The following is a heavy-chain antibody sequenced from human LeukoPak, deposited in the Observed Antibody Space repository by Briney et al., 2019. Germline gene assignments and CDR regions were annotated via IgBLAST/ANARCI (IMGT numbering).Heavy chain of an antibody. CDR2: IYRDGSS. J-gene: IGHJ4*02. D-gene: IGHD1-26*01. V-gene: IGHV3-66*01. Sequence: GGSLRLSCVASGLSVSSNYMSWVRQAPGKGLEWVSVIYRDGSSYYAESVKGRFTISRDNSKNTLYIQMNSLRAEDTAVYYCARDLLVGAHFDYWGQGTLVTVSS. CDR1: GLSVSSNY. CDR3: ARDLLVGAHFDY.